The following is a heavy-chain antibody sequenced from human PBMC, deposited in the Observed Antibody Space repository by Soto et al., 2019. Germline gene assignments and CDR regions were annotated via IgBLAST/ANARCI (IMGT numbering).Heavy chain of an antibody. V-gene: IGHV3-33*01. D-gene: IGHD3-10*01. CDR3: ARDRHYGSGRTSAFDI. CDR2: IGYHGSNK. J-gene: IGHJ3*02. CDR1: GFTFSSYD. Sequence: QVQLVESGGGVVQPGRSLRLSCAASGFTFSSYDMHWVRQAPGKGLEWVAIIGYHGSNKYYADSVKGRFTISRDNSKNTLYLQMNSLTAEDMAVYYCARDRHYGSGRTSAFDIWGQGTMVTVSS.